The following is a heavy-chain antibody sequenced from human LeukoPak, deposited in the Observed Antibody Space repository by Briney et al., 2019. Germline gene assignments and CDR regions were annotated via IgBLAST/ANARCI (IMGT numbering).Heavy chain of an antibody. D-gene: IGHD2-21*01. V-gene: IGHV1-2*02. CDR3: ARLGPVIRRESDN. Sequence: ASVKVSCKASGYTFIDYYMHWVRQAPGQGLEWMGWINPKNGGPRFAQKFQGRVTMTSDTSISTAYMELTSLRSDDTAVYYCARLGPVIRRESDNWGQGTLVTVSS. CDR1: GYTFIDYY. J-gene: IGHJ4*02. CDR2: INPKNGGP.